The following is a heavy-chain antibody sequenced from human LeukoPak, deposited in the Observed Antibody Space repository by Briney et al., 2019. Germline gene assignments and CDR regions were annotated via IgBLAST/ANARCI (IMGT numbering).Heavy chain of an antibody. CDR1: GFTFSSYG. D-gene: IGHD2-8*01. J-gene: IGHJ3*02. Sequence: GGTLRLPCAASGFTFSSYGKHWVRQAPGKGLELEAVISYDGSNKYYADSVKGRFTISRDNSKNTLCLQMNSLRAEDTAVYYCAKGRSCTNGVCYSWFPEIWGQGTMVTVSS. CDR3: AKGRSCTNGVCYSWFPEI. CDR2: ISYDGSNK. V-gene: IGHV3-30*18.